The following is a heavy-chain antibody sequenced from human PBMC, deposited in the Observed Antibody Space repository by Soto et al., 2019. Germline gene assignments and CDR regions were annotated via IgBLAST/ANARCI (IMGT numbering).Heavy chain of an antibody. D-gene: IGHD3-22*01. CDR2: IIPIFGTV. CDR1: GGTFSNYA. CDR3: ATGGERDYYDHRGWR. Sequence: QVQLVQSGAEVKKPGSSVKVSCKASGGTFSNYALDWVRQAPGQGLEWMGGIIPIFGTVRHAQNFQGRVTITADESTATAYIELSSLRYEDTAMYYCATGGERDYYDHRGWRWGQGTQVTVSS. V-gene: IGHV1-69*12. J-gene: IGHJ1*01.